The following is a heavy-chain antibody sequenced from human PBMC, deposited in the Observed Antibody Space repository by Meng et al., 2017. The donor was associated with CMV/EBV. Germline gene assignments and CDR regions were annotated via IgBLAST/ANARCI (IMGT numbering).Heavy chain of an antibody. Sequence: GESLKISCKGSGYSSTSYWIDWVRQMPGKGLEWVGIIYPGDSDTRYSPSFQGQVTISADKSISTAYLQCSSLKASDTAMYYCARPTTVTTWGEVDYWGQGTLVTVSX. CDR1: GYSSTSYW. D-gene: IGHD4-11*01. CDR2: IYPGDSDT. CDR3: ARPTTVTTWGEVDY. J-gene: IGHJ4*02. V-gene: IGHV5-51*01.